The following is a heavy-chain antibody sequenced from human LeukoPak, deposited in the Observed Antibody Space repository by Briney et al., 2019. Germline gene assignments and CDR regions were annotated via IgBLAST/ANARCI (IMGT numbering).Heavy chain of an antibody. V-gene: IGHV3-30*18. D-gene: IGHD4-17*01. CDR1: GFTFSSYG. CDR3: AKTHRDYGDYVNWFDP. Sequence: GGSLRLSCAASGFTFSSYGMHWVRQAPGKGLEWVAVISYDGSNKYYADSVKGRFTISRDNSKNTLYLQMNSLRAEDTAVYYCAKTHRDYGDYVNWFDPWGQGTLVTVSS. CDR2: ISYDGSNK. J-gene: IGHJ5*02.